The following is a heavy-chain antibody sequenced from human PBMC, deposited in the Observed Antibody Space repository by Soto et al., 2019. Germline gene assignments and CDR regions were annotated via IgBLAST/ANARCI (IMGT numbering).Heavy chain of an antibody. D-gene: IGHD3-3*01. CDR1: GFIFRDFY. V-gene: IGHV3-11*06. Sequence: QVQLVESGGGLVKPGGSLRLSCAASGFIFRDFYMSWIRQVPGKGLEWLSKISSSSSSTDYADSVKGRFTISRDNAKNSLYLQMSSLRAEDTAVYYCARDRAGGSIFGGHYGMDVWGQGTTVTVSS. J-gene: IGHJ6*02. CDR3: ARDRAGGSIFGGHYGMDV. CDR2: ISSSSSST.